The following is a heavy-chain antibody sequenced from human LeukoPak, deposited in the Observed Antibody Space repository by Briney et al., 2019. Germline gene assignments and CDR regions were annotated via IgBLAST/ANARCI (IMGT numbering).Heavy chain of an antibody. CDR1: GGTFSSYA. V-gene: IGHV1-69*01. D-gene: IGHD2-2*01. CDR3: ARSRYCSSTSCYRRNYYFDY. J-gene: IGHJ4*02. CDR2: IIPIFGTA. Sequence: SVKVSCKASGGTFSSYAISWVRQAPGQGLEWMGGIIPIFGTANYAQKFQGRVTITADESTSTAYMELSSLRSEDTAVYYCARSRYCSSTSCYRRNYYFDYWGQGNLVTVSS.